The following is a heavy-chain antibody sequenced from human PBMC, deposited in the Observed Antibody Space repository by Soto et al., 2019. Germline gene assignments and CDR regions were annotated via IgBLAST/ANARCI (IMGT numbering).Heavy chain of an antibody. Sequence: GVSVKVCWKASGYTFTCCYMHWVRQAPGQGLEWMGWINPNSGGTNYAQKFQGWVTMTRDTSISTAYMELSRLRSDDTAVYYCARDGRSCSDGSGNKELSYKGLDPWRKRTLVTGSS. D-gene: IGHD2-15*01. CDR3: ARDGRSCSDGSGNKELSYKGLDP. CDR1: GYTFTCCY. CDR2: INPNSGGT. V-gene: IGHV1-2*04. J-gene: IGHJ5*02.